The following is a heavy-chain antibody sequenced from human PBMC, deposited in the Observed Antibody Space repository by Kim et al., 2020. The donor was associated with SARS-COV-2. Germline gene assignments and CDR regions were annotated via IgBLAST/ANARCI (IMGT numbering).Heavy chain of an antibody. Sequence: DSVKGRFTNSRDNAKNSLYLQRNSLRAEDTAVYYCARAHDIAVAGGGFDYWGQGTLVTVSS. CDR3: ARAHDIAVAGGGFDY. D-gene: IGHD6-19*01. V-gene: IGHV3-21*01. J-gene: IGHJ4*02.